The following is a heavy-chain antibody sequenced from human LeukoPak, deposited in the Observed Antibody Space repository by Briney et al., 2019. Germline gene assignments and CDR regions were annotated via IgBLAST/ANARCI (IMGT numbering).Heavy chain of an antibody. J-gene: IGHJ4*02. Sequence: QPGESLRLSCAASGFTFSTFAMIWVRQPPGKGLEWVSSIFPSGGEIHYADSVRGRFTISRDNSKSTLSLQINSLRAEDTAIYYCATYRQVLLAFESWGQGTLVTVSS. D-gene: IGHD2-8*02. V-gene: IGHV3-23*01. CDR2: IFPSGGEI. CDR3: ATYRQVLLAFES. CDR1: GFTFSTFA.